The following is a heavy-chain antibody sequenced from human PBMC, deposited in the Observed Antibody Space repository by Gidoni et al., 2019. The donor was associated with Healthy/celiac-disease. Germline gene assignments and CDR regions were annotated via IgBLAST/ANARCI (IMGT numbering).Heavy chain of an antibody. CDR2: ISGSGGST. D-gene: IGHD3-3*01. CDR1: GFTFSSYA. Sequence: EVQLVESGGGLVQPGGSLRLSCAASGFTFSSYALRWVRQAPGKGLEWVSAISGSGGSTYYADSVKGRFTISRDNSKNTLYLQMNSLRAEDTAVYYCAKSPPRITIFGVVITLPDYWGQGTLVTVSS. J-gene: IGHJ4*02. V-gene: IGHV3-23*04. CDR3: AKSPPRITIFGVVITLPDY.